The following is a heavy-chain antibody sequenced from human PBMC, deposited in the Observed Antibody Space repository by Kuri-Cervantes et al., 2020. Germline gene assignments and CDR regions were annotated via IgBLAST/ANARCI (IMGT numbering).Heavy chain of an antibody. V-gene: IGHV4-59*12. CDR2: IYYSGST. J-gene: IGHJ4*02. CDR3: ARVGVYSGYDFTH. D-gene: IGHD5-12*01. CDR1: GGSISSYY. Sequence: SETLSLTCTVSGGSISSYYWSWIRQPPGKGLEWIGYIYYSGSTNYNPSLKSRVTISVDRSRNQFSLKLSSVTAADTAVYYCARVGVYSGYDFTHWGQGTLVTVSS.